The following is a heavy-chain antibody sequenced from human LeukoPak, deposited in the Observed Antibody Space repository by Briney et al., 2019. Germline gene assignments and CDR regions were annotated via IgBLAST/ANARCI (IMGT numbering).Heavy chain of an antibody. Sequence: SETLSLTCTVFGGSISSSSYYWGWIRQPPGKGLEWIGSIYYSGSTYYNPSLKSRVTISVDTSKNQFSLKLSSVTAADTAVYYCARLGRYGDYYFDYWGQGTLVTVSS. CDR3: ARLGRYGDYYFDY. V-gene: IGHV4-39*01. J-gene: IGHJ4*02. D-gene: IGHD4-17*01. CDR2: IYYSGST. CDR1: GGSISSSSYY.